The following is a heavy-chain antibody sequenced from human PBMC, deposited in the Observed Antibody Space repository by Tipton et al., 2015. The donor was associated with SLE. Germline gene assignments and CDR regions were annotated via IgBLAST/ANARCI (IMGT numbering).Heavy chain of an antibody. CDR1: GFTFSDYY. CDR3: ARDPSTVTQAFDI. Sequence: LRLSCAASGFTFSDYYMSWIRQPPGKGLEWIGSIYYSGSTYYNPSLKSRVTISVDTSKNQFSLKLSSVTAADTAVYYCARDPSTVTQAFDIWGQGTMVTVSS. D-gene: IGHD4-17*01. V-gene: IGHV4-38-2*02. CDR2: IYYSGST. J-gene: IGHJ3*02.